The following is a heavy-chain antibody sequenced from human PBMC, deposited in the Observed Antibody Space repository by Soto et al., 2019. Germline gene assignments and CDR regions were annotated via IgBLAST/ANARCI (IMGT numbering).Heavy chain of an antibody. Sequence: PGGSLRLSCAASGLTFRSYWMHWVRQAPGKGLVWVSRINTDGSVAMYVDSVKGRFTISRDNAKNTLYLHMNSLRAEDTAVYYCVRVLKSIGWDNDVFDIWGQGTMVTVSS. V-gene: IGHV3-74*03. D-gene: IGHD6-19*01. J-gene: IGHJ3*02. CDR1: GLTFRSYW. CDR2: INTDGSVA. CDR3: VRVLKSIGWDNDVFDI.